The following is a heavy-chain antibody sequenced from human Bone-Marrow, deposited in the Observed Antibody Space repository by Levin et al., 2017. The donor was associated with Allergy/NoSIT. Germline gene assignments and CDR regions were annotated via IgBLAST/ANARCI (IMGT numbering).Heavy chain of an antibody. CDR3: ARGGAASGFYHYAVDV. CDR2: IGSAGDT. J-gene: IGHJ6*02. V-gene: IGHV3-13*01. D-gene: IGHD6-13*01. Sequence: GGSLRLSCAASGFMFGSYDMIWVRQSPGKGLEWVAAIGSAGDTYYRDSVKGRFTISRENAKNSLSLLMNSLKAGDTAVYFCARGGAASGFYHYAVDVWGQGTPVTVSS. CDR1: GFMFGSYD.